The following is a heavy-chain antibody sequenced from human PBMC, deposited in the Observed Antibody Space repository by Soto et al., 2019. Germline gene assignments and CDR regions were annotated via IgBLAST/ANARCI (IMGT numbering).Heavy chain of an antibody. CDR1: GGSISSSSYY. CDR3: AKDRAVEYSSPFDC. D-gene: IGHD6-13*01. Sequence: SETLSLTCTVSGGSISSSSYYWGWIRQPPGKGLEWIGSIYYSGSTYYNPSLKSRVTISVDTSKNQFSLKLSSVTAEDTAFYYCAKDRAVEYSSPFDCWGQGTLVTVSS. CDR2: IYYSGST. V-gene: IGHV4-39*07. J-gene: IGHJ4*02.